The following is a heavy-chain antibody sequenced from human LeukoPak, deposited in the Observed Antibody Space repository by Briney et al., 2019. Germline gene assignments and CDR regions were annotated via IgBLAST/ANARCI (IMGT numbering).Heavy chain of an antibody. J-gene: IGHJ6*03. CDR2: INHSGST. Sequence: PSETLSLTCAVYGGSFSGYYWSWIRQPPGKGLEWIGEINHSGSTNYNPSLKSRVTISVDTSKNQFSLKLSSVTAADTAVYYCARPAVAGFYYYYYYMDVWGKGTTVTISS. CDR3: ARPAVAGFYYYYYYMDV. CDR1: GGSFSGYY. D-gene: IGHD6-19*01. V-gene: IGHV4-34*01.